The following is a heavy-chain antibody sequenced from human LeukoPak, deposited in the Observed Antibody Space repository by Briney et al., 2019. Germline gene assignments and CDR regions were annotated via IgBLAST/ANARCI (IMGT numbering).Heavy chain of an antibody. CDR2: IIPIFGTA. V-gene: IGHV1-69*05. Sequence: ASVTVSCKASGGTFSSYAISWVRQAPGQGLEWMGGIIPIFGTANYAQKFQGRVTITTDESTSTAYMELSSLRSEDTAVYYCACLVVAPDYYMDVWGKGTTVTVSS. CDR1: GGTFSSYA. CDR3: ACLVVAPDYYMDV. J-gene: IGHJ6*03. D-gene: IGHD2-15*01.